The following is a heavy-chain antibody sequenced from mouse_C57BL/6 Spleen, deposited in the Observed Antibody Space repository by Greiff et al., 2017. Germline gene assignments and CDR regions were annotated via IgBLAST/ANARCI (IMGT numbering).Heavy chain of an antibody. V-gene: IGHV1-50*01. Sequence: VQLQQPGAELVKPGASVKLSCKASGYTFTSYWMPWVKQRPGQGLEWIGEIDPSDSYPNYNQNFKGKATLTVDTSSSTAYMQRSSLTSEDSAVYYCARRLGETWFAYWGQGTLVTVSA. D-gene: IGHD4-1*01. J-gene: IGHJ3*01. CDR2: IDPSDSYP. CDR3: ARRLGETWFAY. CDR1: GYTFTSYW.